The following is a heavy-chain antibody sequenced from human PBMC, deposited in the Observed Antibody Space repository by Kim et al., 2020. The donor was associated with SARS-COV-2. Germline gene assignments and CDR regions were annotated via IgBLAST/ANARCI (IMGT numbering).Heavy chain of an antibody. V-gene: IGHV4-31*02. CDR3: ARDRRETYYDFFDY. J-gene: IGHJ4*02. D-gene: IGHD3-3*01. Sequence: NASLKSRVTISVGTSKNQFSLKLSSVTAADTAVYYCARDRRETYYDFFDYWGQGTLVTVSS.